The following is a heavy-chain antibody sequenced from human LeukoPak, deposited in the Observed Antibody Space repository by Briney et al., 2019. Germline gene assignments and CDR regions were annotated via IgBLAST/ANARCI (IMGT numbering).Heavy chain of an antibody. J-gene: IGHJ4*02. V-gene: IGHV3-21*01. CDR2: ISSSSSYI. Sequence: GGSLRLSCAASGFTFSSYSMNWVRQAPGKGLEWVSSISSSSSYIYYADSVKGLFTISRDNAKNSLYLQMNSLRAEDTAVYYCARCLSDTPSGYDPYDYWGQGTLVTVSS. CDR1: GFTFSSYS. CDR3: ARCLSDTPSGYDPYDY. D-gene: IGHD5-12*01.